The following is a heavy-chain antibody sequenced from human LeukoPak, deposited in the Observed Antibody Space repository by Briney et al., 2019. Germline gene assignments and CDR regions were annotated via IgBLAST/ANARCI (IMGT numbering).Heavy chain of an antibody. CDR2: IKQDGSEK. V-gene: IGHV3-7*01. D-gene: IGHD1-26*01. CDR3: AREGGSYWGWFDP. J-gene: IGHJ5*02. Sequence: GGSLRLSCAASGFTFSSYWMNWVRQAPGKGLEWVANIKQDGSEKYYVDSVKGRLTISRDNAKNSLYLQMNSLRAEDTAVYYCAREGGSYWGWFDPWGQGTLVTVSS. CDR1: GFTFSSYW.